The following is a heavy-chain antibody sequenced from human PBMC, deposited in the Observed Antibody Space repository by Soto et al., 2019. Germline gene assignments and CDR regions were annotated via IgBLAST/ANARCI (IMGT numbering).Heavy chain of an antibody. D-gene: IGHD3-3*01. V-gene: IGHV4-31*03. Sequence: PSETLSLTCTVSGGSISNGVYYGTWIRQHPGKGLDWIGYIYYSGSTYYNPSLKSRVTISVDTSKNQFSLKLTSVTAADTAVYYCARDVTDFWSGHEGMDVWGQGTTVTVSS. CDR3: ARDVTDFWSGHEGMDV. J-gene: IGHJ6*02. CDR2: IYYSGST. CDR1: GGSISNGVYY.